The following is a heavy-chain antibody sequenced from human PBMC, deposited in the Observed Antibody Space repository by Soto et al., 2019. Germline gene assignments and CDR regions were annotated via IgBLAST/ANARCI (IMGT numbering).Heavy chain of an antibody. V-gene: IGHV3-23*01. Sequence: EVQLLDSGGGLVQPGGSLRLSCAASGFTFNTYSMSWVRQAPGKGLEWVSTITNNGVSTFYADSVRGRFTISRDNSKNTVNLQMNSLRAEDTAVYYCARDPWAADYWGQGTLVTVSS. J-gene: IGHJ4*02. D-gene: IGHD3-16*01. CDR1: GFTFNTYS. CDR2: ITNNGVST. CDR3: ARDPWAADY.